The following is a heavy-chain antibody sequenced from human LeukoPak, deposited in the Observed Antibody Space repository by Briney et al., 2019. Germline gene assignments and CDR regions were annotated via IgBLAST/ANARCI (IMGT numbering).Heavy chain of an antibody. CDR2: IYYSGST. D-gene: IGHD6-13*01. CDR1: GGSISSYY. Sequence: SETLSPTCTVSGGSISSYYWSWIRQPPGKGLEWIGYIYYSGSTNYNPSLKSRVTISVDTSKNQFSLKLSSVTAADTAVYYCARLSEEQLVYYFDYWGQGTLVTVSS. CDR3: ARLSEEQLVYYFDY. V-gene: IGHV4-59*08. J-gene: IGHJ4*02.